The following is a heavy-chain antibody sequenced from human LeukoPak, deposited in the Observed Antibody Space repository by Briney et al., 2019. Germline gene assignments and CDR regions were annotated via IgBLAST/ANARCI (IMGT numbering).Heavy chain of an antibody. CDR2: ISASGDVT. Sequence: PGGSLRLSCAASGFSFSAYPMGWVRQAPGKGLQWLSGISASGDVTFHADRVKGRFTISRDNSKNTLYLQMNSLRAEDTAVYYCAKYEQLVPPRYCDYWGQGTLVTVSS. V-gene: IGHV3-23*01. D-gene: IGHD6-13*01. CDR1: GFSFSAYP. CDR3: AKYEQLVPPRYCDY. J-gene: IGHJ4*02.